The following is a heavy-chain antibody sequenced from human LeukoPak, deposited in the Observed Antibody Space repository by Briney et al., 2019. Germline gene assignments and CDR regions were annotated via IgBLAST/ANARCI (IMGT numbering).Heavy chain of an antibody. Sequence: ASVKVSCKASGYTFTSYGISWVRQAPGQGLEWMGWISAYNGNTNYAQKLQGRVTMTTDTSTSTASLELRSLRSDDTAVYYCARRAIAAAGLTWFDPWGQGTLVTVSS. CDR2: ISAYNGNT. CDR3: ARRAIAAAGLTWFDP. J-gene: IGHJ5*02. D-gene: IGHD6-13*01. V-gene: IGHV1-18*01. CDR1: GYTFTSYG.